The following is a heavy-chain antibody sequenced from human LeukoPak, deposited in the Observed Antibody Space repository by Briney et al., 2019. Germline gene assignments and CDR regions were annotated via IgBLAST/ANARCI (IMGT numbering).Heavy chain of an antibody. CDR1: GGSFSGYY. Sequence: SETLSLTCAVYGGSFSGYYWSWIRQSPGKGLEWIGEINHSGSINYNPSLKSRVTISVDTSKKQFSLKLSSVTAADTAVYYCARGRIRGQSGYSYGFGNNWFDPWGQGTLVTVSS. D-gene: IGHD5-18*01. J-gene: IGHJ5*02. V-gene: IGHV4-34*01. CDR2: INHSGSI. CDR3: ARGRIRGQSGYSYGFGNNWFDP.